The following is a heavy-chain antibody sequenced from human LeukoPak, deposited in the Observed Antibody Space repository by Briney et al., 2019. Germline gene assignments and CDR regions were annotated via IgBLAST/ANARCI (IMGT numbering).Heavy chain of an antibody. CDR2: IKSKTDGGTT. Sequence: GGSLRLSCAASGFTFSNAWMSWVRQAPGKGLEWVGRIKSKTDGGTTDYAAPVKGRFTISRDNSKNTLYLQMNSLRAEDKAVYYCASLLGSSWDADYWGQGTLVTVSS. CDR3: ASLLGSSWDADY. V-gene: IGHV3-15*01. J-gene: IGHJ4*02. D-gene: IGHD6-13*01. CDR1: GFTFSNAW.